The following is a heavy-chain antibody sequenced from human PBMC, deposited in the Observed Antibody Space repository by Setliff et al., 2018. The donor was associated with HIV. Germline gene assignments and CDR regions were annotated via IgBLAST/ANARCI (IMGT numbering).Heavy chain of an antibody. D-gene: IGHD3-22*01. V-gene: IGHV1-2*02. CDR3: ARGRGPYYYDSSGYYYFDY. CDR1: GYTFTGYY. J-gene: IGHJ4*02. CDR2: INPNSGGT. Sequence: ASVKVSCKASGYTFTGYYMHWVRQAPGQGLEWMGWINPNSGGTNYAQKFQGRVTITRNTSISTAYMELSSLRSEDTAVYYCARGRGPYYYDSSGYYYFDYWGQGTLVTVSS.